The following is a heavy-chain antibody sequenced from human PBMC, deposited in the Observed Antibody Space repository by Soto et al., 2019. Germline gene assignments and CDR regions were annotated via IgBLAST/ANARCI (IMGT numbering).Heavy chain of an antibody. Sequence: PGGSLRLSCAASGFTFSSYSMNWVRQAPGKGLEWVSYISSSGSTIFYADSVKGRFTISRDNADNSLYLQMNSLRAEDTAVYYFSRAVGGSSNSCPFDSWGQGTLVTVSS. CDR1: GFTFSSYS. J-gene: IGHJ4*01. V-gene: IGHV3-48*01. D-gene: IGHD2-2*01. CDR2: ISSSGSTI. CDR3: SRAVGGSSNSCPFDS.